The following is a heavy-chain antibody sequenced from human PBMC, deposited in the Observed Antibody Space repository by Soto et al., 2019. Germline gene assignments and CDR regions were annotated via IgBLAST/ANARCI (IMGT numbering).Heavy chain of an antibody. CDR3: ARDPLGYCSGGSCYSGDY. CDR1: GGSFSGYY. V-gene: IGHV4-34*01. CDR2: INHSGST. D-gene: IGHD2-15*01. Sequence: SETLSLTCAVYGGSFSGYYWSWIRQPPGKGLEWIGEINHSGSTNYNPSLKSRVTISVDTSKNQFPLKLSSVTAADTAVYYCARDPLGYCSGGSCYSGDYWCQGTLVTVSS. J-gene: IGHJ4*02.